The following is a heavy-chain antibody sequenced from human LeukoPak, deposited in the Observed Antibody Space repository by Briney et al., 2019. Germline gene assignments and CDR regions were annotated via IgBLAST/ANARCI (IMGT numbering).Heavy chain of an antibody. V-gene: IGHV1-2*02. CDR1: GYTFTGYY. J-gene: IGHJ4*02. CDR2: INPNSGGT. Sequence: ASVKVSCKASGYTFTGYYMHWVRQAPGQGLGWMGWINPNSGGTNYAQKFQGRVTMTRDTSISTAYMELSRLRSDDTAVYYCARDTYYYDSSGYSGFDYWGQGTLVTVSS. D-gene: IGHD3-22*01. CDR3: ARDTYYYDSSGYSGFDY.